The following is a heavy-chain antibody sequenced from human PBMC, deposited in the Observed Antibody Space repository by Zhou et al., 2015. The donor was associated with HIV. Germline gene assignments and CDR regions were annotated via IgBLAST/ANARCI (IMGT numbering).Heavy chain of an antibody. D-gene: IGHD6-6*01. CDR3: AREVLSYSSSWGLLDY. CDR2: IIPILGTA. Sequence: QVQLVQSGAEVKQPGSSVKVSCKASGGTFSNYAVSWVRQAPGQGLEWMGGIIPILGTAKYAQKFQGRVTLTADRSTSTAYMEVRSLRFEDTAVYYCAREVLSYSSSWGLLDYWGQGTLVTVSS. J-gene: IGHJ4*02. V-gene: IGHV1-69*06. CDR1: GGTFSNYA.